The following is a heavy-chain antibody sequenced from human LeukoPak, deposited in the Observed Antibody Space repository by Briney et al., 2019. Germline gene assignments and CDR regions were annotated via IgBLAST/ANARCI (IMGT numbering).Heavy chain of an antibody. CDR2: IYYSGST. CDR1: AGSISSYY. V-gene: IGHV4-59*01. Sequence: SETLSLTCTDAAGSISSYYWSWIRQHPGKGREGIGYIYYSGSTNYNASLTNRVTISVDTSKNQFSLKLSSVNAADTAVYYCAREVGYCGGGSCYSYFDYWGQGTLVTVSS. J-gene: IGHJ4*02. CDR3: AREVGYCGGGSCYSYFDY. D-gene: IGHD2-15*01.